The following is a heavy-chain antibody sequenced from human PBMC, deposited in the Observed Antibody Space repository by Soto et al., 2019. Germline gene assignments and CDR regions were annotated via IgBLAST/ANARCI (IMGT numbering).Heavy chain of an antibody. Sequence: QVQLVQSGAEVKKPGSSVKVSCKASGGTFSSYAISWVRQAPGQGLEWMGGIIPIFGTANYAQKFQGRVTITADEPTSTAYMELSSLRSEDTAVYYCARGDCSGGSCYNYYYYGMDVWGQGTTVTVSS. D-gene: IGHD2-15*01. CDR2: IIPIFGTA. V-gene: IGHV1-69*12. CDR3: ARGDCSGGSCYNYYYYGMDV. CDR1: GGTFSSYA. J-gene: IGHJ6*02.